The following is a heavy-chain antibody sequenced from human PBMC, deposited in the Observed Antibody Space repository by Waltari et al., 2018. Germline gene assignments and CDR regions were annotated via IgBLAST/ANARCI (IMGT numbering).Heavy chain of an antibody. CDR2: ISDSGST. CDR3: ATLELARAFDI. J-gene: IGHJ3*02. Sequence: QVQLQESGPGLVKPSETLSLTCTVSGGSISTYYWSWIRQPPGKGLEWIGYISDSGSTNYNPSLKSRVTISVDTSKNQFSLRLTSVTAADTAIYYCATLELARAFDIWGQGTMVTVSS. D-gene: IGHD3-3*02. CDR1: GGSISTYY. V-gene: IGHV4-59*03.